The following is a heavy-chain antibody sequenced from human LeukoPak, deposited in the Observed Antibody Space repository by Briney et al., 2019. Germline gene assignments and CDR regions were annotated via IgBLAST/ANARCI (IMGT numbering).Heavy chain of an antibody. CDR2: IIPIFGAA. CDR1: GGTFSSYA. CDR3: ARGRGVATIKQPPDFDY. Sequence: SVKVSCKASGGTFSSYAISWVRQAPGQGLEWMGGIIPIFGAANYAQKFQGRVTITADESTSTAYMELSSLRSEDTAVYYCARGRGVATIKQPPDFDYWGQGTLVTVSS. D-gene: IGHD5-12*01. J-gene: IGHJ4*02. V-gene: IGHV1-69*13.